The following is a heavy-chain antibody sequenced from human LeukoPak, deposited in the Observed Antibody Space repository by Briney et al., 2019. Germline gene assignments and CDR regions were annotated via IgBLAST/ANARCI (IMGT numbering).Heavy chain of an antibody. Sequence: ASVKVSCKASGYTFTSYAMNWVRQAPGQGLEWMGWINPNSGGTNYAQKFQGRVTMTRDTSISTAYMELSRLRSDDTAVYYCARAGIAAAGTAWFDPWGQGTLVTVSS. D-gene: IGHD6-13*01. CDR2: INPNSGGT. CDR1: GYTFTSYA. J-gene: IGHJ5*02. CDR3: ARAGIAAAGTAWFDP. V-gene: IGHV1-2*02.